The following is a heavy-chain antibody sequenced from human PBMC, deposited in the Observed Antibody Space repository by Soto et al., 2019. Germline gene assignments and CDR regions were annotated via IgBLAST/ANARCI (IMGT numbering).Heavy chain of an antibody. V-gene: IGHV5-51*01. D-gene: IGHD6-6*01. CDR3: ARLGEVAALYYYGMDV. J-gene: IGHJ6*02. CDR1: GYSFTSYW. CDR2: IYPGDSDT. Sequence: GESLKISCXGSGYSFTSYWIGWVRQMPGKGLEWMGIIYPGDSDTRYSPSFQGQVTISADKSISTAYLQWSSLKASDTAMYYCARLGEVAALYYYGMDVWGQGTTVTVSS.